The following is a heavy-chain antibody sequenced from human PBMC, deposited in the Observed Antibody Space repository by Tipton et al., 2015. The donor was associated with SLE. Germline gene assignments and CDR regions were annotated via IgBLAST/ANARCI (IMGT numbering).Heavy chain of an antibody. D-gene: IGHD6-19*01. V-gene: IGHV4-39*07. Sequence: TLSLTCTVSGGSISSSSYYWGWIRQPPGKGLEWIGSIYHSGSTYYNPSLKSRVTISVDTSKNQFSLKLSSVTAADTAVYYCARTSSGWYYFDYWGQGTLVTVSS. J-gene: IGHJ4*02. CDR1: GGSISSSSYY. CDR2: IYHSGST. CDR3: ARTSSGWYYFDY.